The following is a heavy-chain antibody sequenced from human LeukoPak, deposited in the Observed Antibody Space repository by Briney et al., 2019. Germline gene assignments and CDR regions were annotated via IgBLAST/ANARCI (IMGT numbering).Heavy chain of an antibody. CDR2: ISAYNGKT. CDR1: GYIFTSYG. CDR3: TRDGPDYGDYINFDY. J-gene: IGHJ4*02. V-gene: IGHV1-18*04. Sequence: ASVKVSCKASGYIFTSYGISCVRQAPGQGLEWMGWISAYNGKTNYAPKFQGRVTMTTDTSTSTAYMDLRSLRSDDTAVYYSTRDGPDYGDYINFDYWGQGTLVTVSS. D-gene: IGHD4-17*01.